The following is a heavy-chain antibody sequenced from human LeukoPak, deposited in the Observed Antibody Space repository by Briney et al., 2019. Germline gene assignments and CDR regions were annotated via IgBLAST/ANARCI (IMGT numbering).Heavy chain of an antibody. CDR2: ITNSGDST. D-gene: IGHD6-13*01. V-gene: IGHV3-23*01. CDR1: GFSFSSYA. J-gene: IGHJ6*02. CDR3: ARSGEYSSSFYYYYGMDV. Sequence: GGSLRLSCAASGFSFSSYAMSWVRQAPGKGLKWVSGITNSGDSTYYADSVKGRFTISRDNSKNTLYLQMNSLRAEDTAVYYCARSGEYSSSFYYYYGMDVWGQGTTVTVSS.